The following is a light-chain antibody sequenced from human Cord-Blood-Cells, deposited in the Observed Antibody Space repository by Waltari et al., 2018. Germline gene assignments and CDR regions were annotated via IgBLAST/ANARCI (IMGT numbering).Light chain of an antibody. CDR1: SSDVGGYNY. CDR3: SSYTSSSNWV. V-gene: IGLV2-14*01. CDR2: DCS. Sequence: QSALTQPASVSGSPGQSITISCTGTSSDVGGYNYVSWYQQHPGKAPKLMIYDCSKRPSGVSNRFSGSKSGNTASLTISGLQAEDDADYYCSSYTSSSNWVFGGGTKLTVL. J-gene: IGLJ3*02.